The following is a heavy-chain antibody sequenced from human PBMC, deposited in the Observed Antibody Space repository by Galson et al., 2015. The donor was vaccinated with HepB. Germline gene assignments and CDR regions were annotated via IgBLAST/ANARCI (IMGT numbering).Heavy chain of an antibody. V-gene: IGHV1-18*04. CDR3: AREEREVGKPVDY. CDR2: ISAYNGNT. Sequence: SVKVSCKASGYTFTSYGISWVRQAPGQGLAWMGRISAYNGNTNYAQKLQGRVTMTTDTSTSTAYLELRSRRSDDTAVYYCAREEREVGKPVDYWGQGTLVTVSS. CDR1: GYTFTSYG. J-gene: IGHJ4*02. D-gene: IGHD1-26*01.